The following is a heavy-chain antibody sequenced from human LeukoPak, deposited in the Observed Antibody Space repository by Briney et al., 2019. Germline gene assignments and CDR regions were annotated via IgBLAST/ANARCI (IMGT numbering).Heavy chain of an antibody. CDR3: ARGEWRELVYAN. D-gene: IGHD1-26*01. J-gene: IGHJ4*02. CDR2: IIPIFGTA. V-gene: IGHV1-69*05. CDR1: GGTLSSYA. Sequence: LVKVSCKASGGTLSSYAISWVRQAPGQGLEWMGRIIPIFGTANYAQKFQGRVTITTDESTSTAYMELSSLRSEDTAVYYCARGEWRELVYANWGQGTLVTVSS.